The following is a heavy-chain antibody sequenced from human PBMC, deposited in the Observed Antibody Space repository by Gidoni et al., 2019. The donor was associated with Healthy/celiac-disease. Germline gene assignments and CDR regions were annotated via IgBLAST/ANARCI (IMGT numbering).Heavy chain of an antibody. CDR3: TRLSWYGRWGWFDP. J-gene: IGHJ5*02. CDR2: IRSKAYGGTT. CDR1: GFTLGDYA. V-gene: IGHV3-49*03. D-gene: IGHD2-8*02. Sequence: EVQLVESGGGLVQPGRSLRLSCTASGFTLGDYAMSWFRQAPGKGLEWVGFIRSKAYGGTTEYAASVKGRFTISRDDSKSIAYLQMNSLKTEDTAVYYCTRLSWYGRWGWFDPWGQGTLVTVSS.